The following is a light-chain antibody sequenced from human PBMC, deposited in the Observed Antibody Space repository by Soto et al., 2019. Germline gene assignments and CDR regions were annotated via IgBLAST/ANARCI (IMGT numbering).Light chain of an antibody. CDR3: SAWDNCLSCVA. Sequence: QSVLTQPPSASGTPGQRVTISCSGSSSKIGSNYVYWYQQPPGTAPKLLIYRNNPRPSGVPDRVSGSKSGPSDYLAISGLRSEDEADYYCSAWDNCLSCVAFGRATKLSFL. CDR2: RNN. J-gene: IGLJ2*01. V-gene: IGLV1-47*01. CDR1: SSKIGSNY.